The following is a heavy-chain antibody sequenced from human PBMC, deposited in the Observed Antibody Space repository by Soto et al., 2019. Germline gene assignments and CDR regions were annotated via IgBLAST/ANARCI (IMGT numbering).Heavy chain of an antibody. CDR3: AKDVGFQQHLFVFDL. Sequence: SVKVSCKASGGTFTDYAFSWVRQAPGQGLEWMGGIIPIFRSSNFAQKCQGRLTIFADASAGTAYMELSSLRSDDTAIYYCAKDVGFQQHLFVFDLWGQGTLVTVSS. J-gene: IGHJ4*02. CDR2: IIPIFRSS. D-gene: IGHD3-10*02. CDR1: GGTFTDYA. V-gene: IGHV1-69*13.